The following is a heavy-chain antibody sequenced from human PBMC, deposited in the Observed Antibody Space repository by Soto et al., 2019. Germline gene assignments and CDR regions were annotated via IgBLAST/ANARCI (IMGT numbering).Heavy chain of an antibody. CDR1: GASISISNYW. J-gene: IGHJ3*02. CDR2: IYYTGSI. V-gene: IGHV4-39*01. Sequence: PSETLSLTCTVSGASISISNYWWGWILQAPGKGLEWIGRIYYTGSISYNPSLKSRVAISIDLSKNQFPLKLTSVTAADTAVYYCARQGVSAPNTFDIWGQGTMVTVSS. CDR3: ARQGVSAPNTFDI. D-gene: IGHD2-15*01.